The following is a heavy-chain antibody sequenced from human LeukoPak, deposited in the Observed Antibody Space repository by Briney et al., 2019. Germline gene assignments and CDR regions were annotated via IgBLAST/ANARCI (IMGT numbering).Heavy chain of an antibody. D-gene: IGHD1-26*01. CDR1: GFTFSSYG. CDR2: ISYDGSNK. Sequence: GGSLRLSCAASGFTFSSYGMHWVRQAPGKGLEWVAVISYDGSNKYYADSVKGRFTISRDNSKNTLYLQMNSLRAEDTAVYYCAKRPREGAFDYWGQGTLVTVSS. V-gene: IGHV3-30*18. J-gene: IGHJ4*02. CDR3: AKRPREGAFDY.